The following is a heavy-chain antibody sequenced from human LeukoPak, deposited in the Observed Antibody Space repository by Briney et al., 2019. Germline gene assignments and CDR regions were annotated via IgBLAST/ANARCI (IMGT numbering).Heavy chain of an antibody. CDR2: IRYDGSNK. V-gene: IGHV3-30*02. CDR3: AKDPRFLEWLFGY. Sequence: GGSLRLSCAASGFTFSSYGMHWVRQAPGKGLEWVAFIRYDGSNKYYADSVKGRFTISRDNPKNTLYLQMNSLRAEDTAVYYCAKDPRFLEWLFGYWGQGTLVTVSS. J-gene: IGHJ4*02. D-gene: IGHD3-3*01. CDR1: GFTFSSYG.